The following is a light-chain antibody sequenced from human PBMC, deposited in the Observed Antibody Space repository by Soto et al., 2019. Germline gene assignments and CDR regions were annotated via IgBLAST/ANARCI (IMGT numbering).Light chain of an antibody. Sequence: QSVLTQPPSASGTPGQRVTISCSGSSSNIGSNYVYWYQQLPGTAPKLLIYRNNQRPSGVPDRFSVSKSGTSASLAISGLXXXXXXDYYCAAWDDSLSGPVFGGGTKVTVL. CDR1: SSNIGSNY. CDR2: RNN. CDR3: AAWDDSLSGPV. J-gene: IGLJ2*01. V-gene: IGLV1-47*01.